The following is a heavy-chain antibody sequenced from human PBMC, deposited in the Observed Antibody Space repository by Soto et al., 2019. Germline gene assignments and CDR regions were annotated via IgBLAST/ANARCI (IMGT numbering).Heavy chain of an antibody. CDR1: GFTFRSYW. Sequence: EVQLVESGGGLVRPGGSLRLSCVASGFTFRSYWMSWVRQAPGKGLEWVANINEDESEKNYVDSVKGRFTISRDNAKNSLYLQMNSLRAEDTAMYFCARGDFYSGDLWGQGTLVTVSP. V-gene: IGHV3-7*05. J-gene: IGHJ5*02. CDR3: ARGDFYSGDL. CDR2: INEDESEK. D-gene: IGHD4-4*01.